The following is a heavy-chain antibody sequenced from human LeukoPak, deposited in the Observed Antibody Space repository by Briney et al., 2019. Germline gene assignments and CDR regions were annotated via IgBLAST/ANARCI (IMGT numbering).Heavy chain of an antibody. J-gene: IGHJ4*02. D-gene: IGHD7-27*01. CDR1: GYTFSNYG. Sequence: GAPVKVSCQASGYTFSNYGISWGRQAPGQGLEWVGRIAGDRIYAPQFQGRLIISTDPSTSTAYMELRSLRSDDTAVYYCARDFWNLYENNDSNRDFDNWGQGTLLTVSS. V-gene: IGHV1-18*01. CDR2: IAGDR. CDR3: ARDFWNLYENNDSNRDFDN.